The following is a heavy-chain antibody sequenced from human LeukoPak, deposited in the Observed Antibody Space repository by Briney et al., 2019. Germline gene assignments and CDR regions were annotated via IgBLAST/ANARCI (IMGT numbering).Heavy chain of an antibody. V-gene: IGHV3-30*02. J-gene: IGHJ4*02. CDR1: GFTFSSYG. Sequence: PGGSLRLSCAASGFTFSSYGVYWVRQAPGKGLEWVASIRYDGSKKFYADSVKGRFTISRDTSKNTLDLQMNSLRDDDSAAYFCARVYLERLTAGYFDHWGQGTQVTVSP. D-gene: IGHD2-8*01. CDR3: ARVYLERLTAGYFDH. CDR2: IRYDGSKK.